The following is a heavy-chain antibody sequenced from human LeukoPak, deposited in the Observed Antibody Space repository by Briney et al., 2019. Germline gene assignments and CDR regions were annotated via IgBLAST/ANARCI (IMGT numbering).Heavy chain of an antibody. Sequence: SESLSLTRNVSGGSISSHYWSWIRQPPGKGLESIGYIYYSWSTNYNHNLKSRVTISMDTSKNQFSLKLNSVTDADTAVYYCARVSTRNWESSSYHFDYWGQGTLVTVSS. V-gene: IGHV4-59*11. CDR2: IYYSWST. D-gene: IGHD1-26*01. J-gene: IGHJ4*02. CDR1: GGSISSHY. CDR3: ARVSTRNWESSSYHFDY.